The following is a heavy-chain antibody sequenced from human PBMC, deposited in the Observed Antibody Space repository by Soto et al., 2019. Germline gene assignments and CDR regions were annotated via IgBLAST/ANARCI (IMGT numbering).Heavy chain of an antibody. D-gene: IGHD3-22*01. CDR1: GYTFTSYA. J-gene: IGHJ4*02. CDR3: ARVLGGSAGSGYYQRPPFDY. V-gene: IGHV1-3*01. Sequence: QVQLVQSGAEVKKPGASVKVSCKASGYTFTSYAMHWVRQAPGQRLEWMGWINAGNGNTKYSQKFQGRVTITRDTSASTAYMELSSLRSEDTAVYYCARVLGGSAGSGYYQRPPFDYWGQGTLVTVSS. CDR2: INAGNGNT.